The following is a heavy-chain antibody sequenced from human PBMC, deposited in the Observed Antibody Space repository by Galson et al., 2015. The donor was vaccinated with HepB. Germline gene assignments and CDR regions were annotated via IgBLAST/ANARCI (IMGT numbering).Heavy chain of an antibody. V-gene: IGHV1-69*13. J-gene: IGHJ3*02. CDR2: IIPIFGTA. Sequence: SVKVSCKASGGTFSSYAISWVRQAPGQGLEWMGGIIPIFGTANYAQKFQGRVTITADESTSTAYMELSSLRSEDTAVYYCASGGGITTFGRAHAFDIWGQGTMVTVSS. CDR3: ASGGGITTFGRAHAFDI. D-gene: IGHD3-3*01. CDR1: GGTFSSYA.